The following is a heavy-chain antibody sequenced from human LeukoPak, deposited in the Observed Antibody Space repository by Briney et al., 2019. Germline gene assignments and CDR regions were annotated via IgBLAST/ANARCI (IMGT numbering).Heavy chain of an antibody. Sequence: GASVKVSCKASGGTFSSYAISWVRQAPGQGLEWMGRINPSSGDTKYAQKFQGRVSMTRDTSISTAYMELSRLRSDDTAVYYCARIAAADTYPSYYYYYYGMDVWGQGTTVTVSS. V-gene: IGHV1-2*02. CDR1: GGTFSSYA. J-gene: IGHJ6*02. D-gene: IGHD6-13*01. CDR2: INPSSGDT. CDR3: ARIAAADTYPSYYYYYYGMDV.